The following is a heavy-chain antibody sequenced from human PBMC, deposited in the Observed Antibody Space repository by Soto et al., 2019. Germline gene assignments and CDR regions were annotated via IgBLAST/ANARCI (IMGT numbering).Heavy chain of an antibody. Sequence: PGGSLRLSCAASGLTFSSYSMSWVRQAPGKGLEWVSSISGGGDSTYYADSVKGRFTISRDNSKNTLYLQMNSLRAEDTAVYYCAKPQWELLDWGQGTLVTVSS. J-gene: IGHJ4*02. CDR1: GLTFSSYS. V-gene: IGHV3-23*01. CDR2: ISGGGDST. CDR3: AKPQWELLD. D-gene: IGHD1-26*01.